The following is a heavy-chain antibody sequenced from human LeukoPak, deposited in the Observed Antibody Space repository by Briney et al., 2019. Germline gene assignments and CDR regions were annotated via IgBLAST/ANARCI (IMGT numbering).Heavy chain of an antibody. CDR2: INPNSGGT. J-gene: IGHJ4*02. CDR3: AREYVDGSGSYFPYFDY. CDR1: GYTFTGYY. D-gene: IGHD1-26*01. V-gene: IGHV1-2*02. Sequence: ASVKVSCKASGYTFTGYYMHWVRRAPGQGLEWMGWINPNSGGTNYAQKFQGRVTMTRDTSISTAYMELSRLRSDDTAVYYCAREYVDGSGSYFPYFDYWGQGTLVTVSS.